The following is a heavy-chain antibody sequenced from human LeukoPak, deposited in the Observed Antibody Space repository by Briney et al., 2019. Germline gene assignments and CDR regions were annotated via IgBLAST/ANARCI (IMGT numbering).Heavy chain of an antibody. CDR2: ISAYNGNT. CDR1: GYTFTSYG. D-gene: IGHD3-22*01. J-gene: IGHJ4*02. V-gene: IGHV1-18*01. CDR3: ARVGVVVITTPQEFDY. Sequence: ASVKVSCKASGYTFTSYGISWVLQAPGQGLEWMGWISAYNGNTNYAQKLQGRVTMTTDTSTSTAYMELRSLRSDDTAVYYCARVGVVVITTPQEFDYWGQGTLVTVSS.